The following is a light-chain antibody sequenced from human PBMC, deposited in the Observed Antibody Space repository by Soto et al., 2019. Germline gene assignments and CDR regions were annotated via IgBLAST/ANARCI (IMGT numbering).Light chain of an antibody. CDR1: QGVRNY. CDR2: DAS. CDR3: QQYEDPPVT. Sequence: DIQLTQSPSSLSASVGDRVTFTCQASQGVRNYLNWYQQKSGQAPKLLIHDASNLQTGVPSRFSGSGSGKDFSCTIRSLQPEDIATYYCQQYEDPPVTCGRGTKVEIK. V-gene: IGKV1-33*01. J-gene: IGKJ4*01.